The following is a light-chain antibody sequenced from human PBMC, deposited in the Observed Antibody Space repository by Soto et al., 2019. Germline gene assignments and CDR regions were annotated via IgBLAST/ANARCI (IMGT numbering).Light chain of an antibody. J-gene: IGLJ2*01. Sequence: QSVLTQPPSASATPGQRVTISCSGSSSNIGSNAVNWYQQLPGTAPKLLIYNNNQRPSGVPDRFSGSKSGTSASLAISGLQSEDEADYYCQSYDSSLTGYVVFGGGTKLTVL. V-gene: IGLV1-44*01. CDR2: NNN. CDR1: SSNIGSNA. CDR3: QSYDSSLTGYVV.